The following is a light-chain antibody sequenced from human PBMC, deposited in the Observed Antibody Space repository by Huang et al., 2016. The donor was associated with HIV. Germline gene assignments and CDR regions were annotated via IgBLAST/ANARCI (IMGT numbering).Light chain of an antibody. J-gene: IGKJ4*01. CDR2: DAS. CDR1: QGISNT. Sequence: QLTQSPSSLSASVGDRVTITCRASQGISNTLAWYQQKPGKAPKLLIEDASSLQTGAPSRFSGSGSGTDFTLTISSLQPEDCATYYCQQFNHYPLTFGGGTKVEIE. V-gene: IGKV1D-13*01. CDR3: QQFNHYPLT.